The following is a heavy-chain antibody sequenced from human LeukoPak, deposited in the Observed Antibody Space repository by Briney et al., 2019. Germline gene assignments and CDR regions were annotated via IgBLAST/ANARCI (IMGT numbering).Heavy chain of an antibody. Sequence: GGSLTLSCAASEFTFNNYAVSWVRQAPGQGLEWVSTISGRGGITYYADSVKGRFTISRDNSKNTVFLQMNSLRVDDTAVCYCAKALRETHRPVYSYYYMDVWGKGTTVTVSS. CDR1: EFTFNNYA. CDR2: ISGRGGIT. V-gene: IGHV3-23*01. CDR3: AKALRETHRPVYSYYYMDV. J-gene: IGHJ6*03.